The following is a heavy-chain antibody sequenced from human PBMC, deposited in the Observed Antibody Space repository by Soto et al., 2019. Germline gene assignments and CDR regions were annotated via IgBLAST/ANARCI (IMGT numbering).Heavy chain of an antibody. CDR3: AREWNDCSTGMCYVSYYYHGMDV. CDR2: IYYSGVT. D-gene: IGHD2-2*01. Sequence: PSETLSLTCTVSGASISSGGYYWSWIRQHPGKGLEWIGGIYYSGVTYYNPSLKSRVTISVDTSKNQFSLKLSSVTAADTAVYYCAREWNDCSTGMCYVSYYYHGMDVWGQGTTVTVSS. J-gene: IGHJ6*02. CDR1: GASISSGGYY. V-gene: IGHV4-31*03.